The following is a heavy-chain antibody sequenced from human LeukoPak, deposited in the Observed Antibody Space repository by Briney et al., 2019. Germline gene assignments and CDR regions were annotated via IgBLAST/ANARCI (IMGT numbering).Heavy chain of an antibody. Sequence: GGSLRLSCAASGFTVSSNYMSWVRQAPGKGLEWVSVIYSGGSTYYADSVKGRFTISRDNSKNTLYLQMNSLRAEDTAVYYCERDRRVAGRGWYFDLWGRGTLVTVSS. CDR1: GFTVSSNY. D-gene: IGHD6-19*01. V-gene: IGHV3-53*01. CDR3: ERDRRVAGRGWYFDL. CDR2: IYSGGST. J-gene: IGHJ2*01.